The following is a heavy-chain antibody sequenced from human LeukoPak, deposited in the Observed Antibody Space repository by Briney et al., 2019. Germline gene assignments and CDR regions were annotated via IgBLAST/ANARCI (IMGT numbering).Heavy chain of an antibody. J-gene: IGHJ4*02. CDR3: ARVGRLQYGDYVAFDY. D-gene: IGHD4-17*01. CDR2: ISVSGTTM. V-gene: IGHV3-11*01. CDR1: GFTFTDYY. Sequence: GVSLRLSCATSGFTFTDYYMSWIRQAPGKGLEWVSYISVSGTTMYYADSVKGRFTLSRDNAKNSLYLQMNSLRAEDTAVYYCARVGRLQYGDYVAFDYWGQGALVTVSS.